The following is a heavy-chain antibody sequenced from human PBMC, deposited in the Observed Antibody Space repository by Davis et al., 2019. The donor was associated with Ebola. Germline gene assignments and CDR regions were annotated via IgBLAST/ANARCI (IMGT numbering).Heavy chain of an antibody. D-gene: IGHD3-9*01. J-gene: IGHJ6*02. CDR2: IYYSGST. CDR3: ARGAGRDDWFDV. V-gene: IGHV4-39*07. Sequence: SETLSLTCTVSGGSISSSSYYWGWIRQPPGKGLEWIGSIYYSGSTNYNPSLKSRVTISVDTSKNQFSLKLSSVTAADTAVYYCARGAGRDDWFDVWGQGTTVTVSS. CDR1: GGSISSSSYY.